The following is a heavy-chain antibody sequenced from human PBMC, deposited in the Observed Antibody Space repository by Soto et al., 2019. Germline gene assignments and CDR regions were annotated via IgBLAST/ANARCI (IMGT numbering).Heavy chain of an antibody. D-gene: IGHD5-12*01. V-gene: IGHV1-69*01. J-gene: IGHJ4*02. CDR3: ASEGVAEMARGGYFDN. Sequence: QVHLVQSGAELKKPGSSVKVSCKTSGGTFSDLAFSWVRQAPRQGLEWVGGIIPLFGTPNYAREFQGRVSMSADESSNTVYMELRSLRSEDTAVYYCASEGVAEMARGGYFDNLVPGTLVTFS. CDR1: GGTFSDLA. CDR2: IIPLFGTP.